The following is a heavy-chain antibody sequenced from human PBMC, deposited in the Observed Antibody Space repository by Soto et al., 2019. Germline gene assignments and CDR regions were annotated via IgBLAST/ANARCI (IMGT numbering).Heavy chain of an antibody. CDR1: GGSFSDFY. CDR2: INHSGST. Sequence: SETLSLTCAVYGGSFSDFYWSWIRQPPGKGLEWIGEINHSGSTNYNPSLKSRVTISVDTSKNQFSLKLSSVTAADTAVYYCARDLRIMITFGGVIPPGGFDPWGQGTLVTVSS. CDR3: ARDLRIMITFGGVIPPGGFDP. V-gene: IGHV4-34*01. J-gene: IGHJ5*02. D-gene: IGHD3-16*02.